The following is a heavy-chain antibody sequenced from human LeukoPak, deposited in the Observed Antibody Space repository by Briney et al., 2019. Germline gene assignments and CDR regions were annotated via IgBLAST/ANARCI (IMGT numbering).Heavy chain of an antibody. J-gene: IGHJ3*01. CDR2: INADGSTT. D-gene: IGHD1-14*01. Sequence: PGGSLRLSCAASGFTFGNSWVHWVRLAPGKGLVWVSLINADGSTTSYADSVKGRFTISRDNARNTLSLEMNSLTIEDTAVYYCIVVVEPPDSDGFDVWGQGTMITVSS. V-gene: IGHV3-74*01. CDR1: GFTFGNSW. CDR3: IVVVEPPDSDGFDV.